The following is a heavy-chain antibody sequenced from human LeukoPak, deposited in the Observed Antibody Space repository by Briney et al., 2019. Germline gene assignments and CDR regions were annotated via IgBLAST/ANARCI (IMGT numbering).Heavy chain of an antibody. J-gene: IGHJ4*02. V-gene: IGHV4-59*01. Sequence: KPSETLSLTCTVSGGSIRSYYWSWIRQPPGKGLEWIGYISHSGSTSYNPSLKSRVTISVDTSKNQFSLRLSSVTAADTAVYYCARADGRLATDIDYWGQGTLVTVSS. D-gene: IGHD5-12*01. CDR2: ISHSGST. CDR1: GGSIRSYY. CDR3: ARADGRLATDIDY.